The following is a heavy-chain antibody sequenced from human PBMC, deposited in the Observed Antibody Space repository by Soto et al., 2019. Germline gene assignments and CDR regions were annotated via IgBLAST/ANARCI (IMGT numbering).Heavy chain of an antibody. D-gene: IGHD1-26*01. Sequence: ASVKVSCKASGGTFSTYAITWVRQAPGQGLEWMGGIIPMFGTANYAQKFRGRVTVTADESTSTAHMELSSLRSEDTAVYYCARGWETVGTTTPFAYWGQGTLVTVSS. CDR3: ARGWETVGTTTPFAY. CDR1: GGTFSTYA. V-gene: IGHV1-69*13. J-gene: IGHJ4*02. CDR2: IIPMFGTA.